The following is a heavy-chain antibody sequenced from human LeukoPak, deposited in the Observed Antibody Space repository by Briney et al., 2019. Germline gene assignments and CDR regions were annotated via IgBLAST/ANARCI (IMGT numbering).Heavy chain of an antibody. D-gene: IGHD5-12*01. CDR2: IRHDGNNM. CDR3: VRGRGESGYDYFDY. J-gene: IGHJ4*02. Sequence: GGSLRLSCAASGFISTHYGMHWVRQAPGKGLEWVAIIRHDGNNMYYVDSAKGRFTISRDNSKNTLFLQMNSLRAEDTAVYYCVRGRGESGYDYFDYWGQGTLVTVSS. V-gene: IGHV3-33*02. CDR1: GFISTHYG.